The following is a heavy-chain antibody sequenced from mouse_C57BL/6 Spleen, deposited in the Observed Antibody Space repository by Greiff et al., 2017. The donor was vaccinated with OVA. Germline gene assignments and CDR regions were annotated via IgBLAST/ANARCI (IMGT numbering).Heavy chain of an antibody. CDR3: ERSSYGYAPDY. CDR2: INPSTGGT. CDR1: GYSFTGYY. J-gene: IGHJ2*01. V-gene: IGHV1-42*01. D-gene: IGHD2-2*01. Sequence: VQLQQSGPELVKPGASVKISCKASGYSFTGYYMNWVKQSPEKSLEWIGEINPSTGGTTYNQKFKAKATLTVDKSSSTAYMQLKSLTSEDSAVYYCERSSYGYAPDYWGQGTTLTVSS.